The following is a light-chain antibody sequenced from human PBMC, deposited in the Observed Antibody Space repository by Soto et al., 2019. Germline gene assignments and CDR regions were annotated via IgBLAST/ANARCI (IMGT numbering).Light chain of an antibody. Sequence: QSVLTQPPSVSGAPGQRVTSSCTGSSSNIGAGYDVHWYQQLPGTAPKLLIYGNNNRPSGVPDRFSGSKSGTSASLAITGLQAEDEADYYCQSHDSSLSGFYVFGTGTKLTVL. V-gene: IGLV1-40*01. CDR1: SSNIGAGYD. J-gene: IGLJ1*01. CDR3: QSHDSSLSGFYV. CDR2: GNN.